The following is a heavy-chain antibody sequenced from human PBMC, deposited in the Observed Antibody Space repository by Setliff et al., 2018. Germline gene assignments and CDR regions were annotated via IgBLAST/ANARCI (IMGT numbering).Heavy chain of an antibody. CDR2: ISPHTGNT. D-gene: IGHD1-20*01. CDR3: ARRAFIETITGYCFDL. CDR1: GYNFPGYY. Sequence: GASVKVSCKASGYNFPGYYLHRVRQAPGQGLEWMGWISPHTGNTQYAQNFQGRVTMTRDTSISTAYMELGSLRSNDTAFYYCARRAFIETITGYCFDLWGQGTQVTVSS. J-gene: IGHJ4*02. V-gene: IGHV1-2*02.